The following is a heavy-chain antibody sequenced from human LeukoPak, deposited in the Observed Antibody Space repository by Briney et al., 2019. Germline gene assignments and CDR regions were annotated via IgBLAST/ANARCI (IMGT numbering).Heavy chain of an antibody. CDR3: ARERITAAKSPWFDP. CDR2: IYTSGST. D-gene: IGHD6-13*01. Sequence: PSETLSLTCTVSGGSISSYYWSWIRQPAGKGLEWIGRIYTSGSTNYNPSLKSRVTMSVDTSKNQFSLKLSSVTAADTAVYYCARERITAAKSPWFDPWGQGTLVTVSS. V-gene: IGHV4-4*07. J-gene: IGHJ5*02. CDR1: GGSISSYY.